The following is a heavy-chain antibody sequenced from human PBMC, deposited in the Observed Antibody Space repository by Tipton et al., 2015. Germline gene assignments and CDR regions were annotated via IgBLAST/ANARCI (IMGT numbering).Heavy chain of an antibody. J-gene: IGHJ4*02. CDR2: ISSTGHYI. CDR1: GFTFSSYS. Sequence: SLRLSCAASGFTFSSYSMNWVRQAPGKGLEWVSSISSTGHYIYYADSVKGRFTFSRDNAKNSLYLQMNSLRAEDTAVYYCARDRGDYCYSPRWGQGTLVTVSS. D-gene: IGHD3-22*01. V-gene: IGHV3-21*01. CDR3: ARDRGDYCYSPR.